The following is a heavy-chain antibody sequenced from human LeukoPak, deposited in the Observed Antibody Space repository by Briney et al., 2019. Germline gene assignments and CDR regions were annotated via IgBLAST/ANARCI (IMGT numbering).Heavy chain of an antibody. D-gene: IGHD2-21*02. CDR2: IRGSGDTT. J-gene: IGHJ4*02. Sequence: GGSLRLSCAASGVTLRNYGLSWVRHTPGKGLEWVSAIRGSGDTTFYADSVKGRFTISRDNSENTVYLQMNSLRAEDTAVYYCEKRGDKLDLIWGQGTLVTVSS. V-gene: IGHV3-23*01. CDR3: EKRGDKLDLI. CDR1: GVTLRNYG.